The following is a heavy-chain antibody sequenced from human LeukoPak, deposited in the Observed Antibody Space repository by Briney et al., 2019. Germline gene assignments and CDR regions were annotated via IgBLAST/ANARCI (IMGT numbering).Heavy chain of an antibody. CDR2: ISGGGGNT. V-gene: IGHV3-23*01. D-gene: IGHD6-19*01. CDR1: GFTFSSYA. Sequence: GGSLRLSCAASGFTFSSYAMSWVRQAPGKGPEWVSAISGGGGNTYYADSVKGRFTISRDNSKNTLYLQMNSLRAEDTAVYYCAKDRSGYSSGWFDSWGQGTLVTVSS. CDR3: AKDRSGYSSGWFDS. J-gene: IGHJ5*01.